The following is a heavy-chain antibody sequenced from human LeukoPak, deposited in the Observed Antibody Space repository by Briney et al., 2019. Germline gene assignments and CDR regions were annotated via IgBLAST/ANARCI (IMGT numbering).Heavy chain of an antibody. J-gene: IGHJ5*02. CDR1: GFTFSDYY. CDR3: ARAFGTARIYNWFDP. CDR2: ISSSGSTT. Sequence: GGSLRLSCAASGFTFSDYYMSWIRQAPGKGLEWVSYISSSGSTTYYADSVKGRFTISRDNAKNSLYLQMNSLRAEDTAVYYCARAFGTARIYNWFDPWGQGTLVTVSS. D-gene: IGHD1-1*01. V-gene: IGHV3-11*01.